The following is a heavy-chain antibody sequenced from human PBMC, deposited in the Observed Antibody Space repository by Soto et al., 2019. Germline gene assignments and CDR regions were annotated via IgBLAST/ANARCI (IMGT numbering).Heavy chain of an antibody. Sequence: QLQLQESGPGLVKPSETLSLTCTVSGGSISSSSYYWGWIRQPPGKGLEWIGSIYYSGSTYYNPSLKSRVTISVDTSKNQFSLKLSSVTAADTAVYYCARAPRVSIFSGYCSGGSCYPRSPPYDAFDIWGQGTMVTVSS. CDR3: ARAPRVSIFSGYCSGGSCYPRSPPYDAFDI. CDR1: GGSISSSSYY. CDR2: IYYSGST. V-gene: IGHV4-39*01. D-gene: IGHD2-15*01. J-gene: IGHJ3*02.